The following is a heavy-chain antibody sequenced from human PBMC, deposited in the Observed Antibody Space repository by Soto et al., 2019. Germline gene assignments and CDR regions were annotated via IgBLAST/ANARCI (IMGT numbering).Heavy chain of an antibody. J-gene: IGHJ3*02. V-gene: IGHV1-2*02. Sequence: ASVKVSCKASGYTFTGYYMHWVRQAPGQGLEWMGWINPNSGGTNYAQKFQGRVTMTRDTSISTAYMELSRLRSDDTAVYYCARVRAEDSVLMVYAGWYHDAFDIWGKGTRVT. D-gene: IGHD2-8*01. CDR1: GYTFTGYY. CDR3: ARVRAEDSVLMVYAGWYHDAFDI. CDR2: INPNSGGT.